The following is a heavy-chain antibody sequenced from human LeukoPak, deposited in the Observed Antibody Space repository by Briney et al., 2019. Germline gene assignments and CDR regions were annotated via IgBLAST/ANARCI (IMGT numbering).Heavy chain of an antibody. CDR3: ARRGYYDSSGYDF. D-gene: IGHD3-22*01. CDR1: GFKFSHHA. V-gene: IGHV3-21*04. J-gene: IGHJ4*02. Sequence: GDSLRLSCAASGFKFSHHAMNWVRQAPGKGLEWVSSISGSSSDIYYADSVKGRFTISRDNAKNSLYLQMNSLRADDTAIYYCARRGYYDSSGYDFWGQGTLVTVSS. CDR2: ISGSSSDI.